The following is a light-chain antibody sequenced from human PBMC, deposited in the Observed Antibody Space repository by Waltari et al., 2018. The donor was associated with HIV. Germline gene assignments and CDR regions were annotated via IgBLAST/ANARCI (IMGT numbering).Light chain of an antibody. V-gene: IGLV3-21*04. CDR1: NIGTKG. J-gene: IGLJ3*02. CDR2: FDT. CDR3: QVWDSRSDNPM. Sequence: SYILTQPPSVSLAPGKTARITCGENNIGTKGVHCYQQRPDQPPVLVMYFDTDRPSGIPERFSGSNSGNTATLTISRVEAGDEDDYYCQVWDSRSDNPMFGGGTKLTVL.